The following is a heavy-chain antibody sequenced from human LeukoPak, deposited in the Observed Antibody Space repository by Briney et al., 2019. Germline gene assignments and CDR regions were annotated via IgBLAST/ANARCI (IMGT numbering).Heavy chain of an antibody. CDR1: GFNVSINY. J-gene: IGHJ4*02. V-gene: IGHV3-66*01. CDR2: ICSGGST. CDR3: ARGSPFDD. D-gene: IGHD1-26*01. Sequence: GGSLRLSCAASGFNVSINYMSWVRQAPGKGLEWVSGICSGGSTYYADSVKGRFTLSRDKPKNMVFLQINSLRAEDTAVYFCARGSPFDDWGQGTLVTVSS.